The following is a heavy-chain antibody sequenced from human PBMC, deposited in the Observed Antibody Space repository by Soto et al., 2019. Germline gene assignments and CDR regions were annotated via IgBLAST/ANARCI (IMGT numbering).Heavy chain of an antibody. V-gene: IGHV3-74*01. D-gene: IGHD3-10*01. J-gene: IGHJ4*02. CDR1: GFTLNDYW. CDR3: XXXXXXXYGPRGSRVADF. CDR2: INADGTSA. Sequence: EVQLVESGGGLVQRGGSLRLSCEASGFTLNDYWMHWVRQVPGKGLVWVARINADGTSASYADSVKGRFTISRDNAKNTVYLLMNSLRAEDSAVYYXXXXXXXXYGPRGSRVADFWGLGTLVTLSS.